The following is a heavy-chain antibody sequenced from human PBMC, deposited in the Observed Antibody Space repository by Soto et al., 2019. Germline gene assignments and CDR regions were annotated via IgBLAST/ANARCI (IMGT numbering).Heavy chain of an antibody. V-gene: IGHV4-34*01. Sequence: TLSLSCAVYGGSFSGYYWNWIRQSPGKGLEWIGDISHTGSPNYNPSLTSRVAISVDTSKNQFSLRLSSVTAADTAVYYCAREEVRSGLDSWGQGTLVTVSS. CDR3: AREEVRSGLDS. CDR2: ISHTGSP. CDR1: GGSFSGYY. J-gene: IGHJ4*02.